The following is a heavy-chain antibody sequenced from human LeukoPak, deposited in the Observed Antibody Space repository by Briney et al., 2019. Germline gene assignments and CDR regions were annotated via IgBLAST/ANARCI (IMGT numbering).Heavy chain of an antibody. Sequence: GGSLRLSCAASGFTFSSYEMNWVRQAPGKGLEWVSYISSSGSTIYYADSVKGRFTISRDNSKNTLYLLMNSLRAEDTAIYYCAKEIYFDWLSMFDYWGQGTLVTVSS. V-gene: IGHV3-48*03. D-gene: IGHD3-9*01. CDR1: GFTFSSYE. J-gene: IGHJ4*02. CDR3: AKEIYFDWLSMFDY. CDR2: ISSSGSTI.